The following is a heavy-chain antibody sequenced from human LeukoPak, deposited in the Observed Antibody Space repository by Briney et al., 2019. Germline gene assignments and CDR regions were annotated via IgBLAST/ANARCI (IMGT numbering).Heavy chain of an antibody. CDR3: ARDPTYYDFWSGYSKYNWFDP. Sequence: ASVKVSCKASGYTLTSYGISWVRQAPGQGLEWMGWISAYNGNTNYAQKLQGRVTMTTDTSTSTAYMELRSLRSDDTAVYYCARDPTYYDFWSGYSKYNWFDPWGQGTLVTVSS. J-gene: IGHJ5*02. V-gene: IGHV1-18*01. D-gene: IGHD3-3*01. CDR2: ISAYNGNT. CDR1: GYTLTSYG.